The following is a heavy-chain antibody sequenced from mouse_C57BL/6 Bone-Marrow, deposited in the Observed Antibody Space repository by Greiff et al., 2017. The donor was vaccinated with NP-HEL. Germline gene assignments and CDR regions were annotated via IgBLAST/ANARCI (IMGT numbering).Heavy chain of an antibody. CDR3: ARDFDDYGSSYFDY. Sequence: EVQRVESGGGLVKPGGSLKLSCAASGFTFSDYGMHWVRQAPEKGLEWVAYISRGSSTIYYADTVKGRFTISRDNAKNTLFLQMTSLSAEDTAMYYCARDFDDYGSSYFDYWGQGTTLTVSS. V-gene: IGHV5-17*01. CDR2: ISRGSSTI. J-gene: IGHJ2*01. CDR1: GFTFSDYG. D-gene: IGHD1-1*01.